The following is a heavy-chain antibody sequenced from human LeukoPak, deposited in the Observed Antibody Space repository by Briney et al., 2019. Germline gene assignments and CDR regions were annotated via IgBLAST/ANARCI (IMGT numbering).Heavy chain of an antibody. V-gene: IGHV3-15*01. D-gene: IGHD3-3*01. CDR3: TTDPDYDFWSGYSSGGGY. CDR1: GFTFSNAW. J-gene: IGHJ4*02. CDR2: IKSKTDGGTT. Sequence: GGSLRLSCAASGFTFSNAWMSWVRQAPGKGLEWVGRIKSKTDGGTTDYAAPVKGRFTISRDGSKNTLYLQMNSLETEDTAVYYCTTDPDYDFWSGYSSGGGYWGQGTLVTVSS.